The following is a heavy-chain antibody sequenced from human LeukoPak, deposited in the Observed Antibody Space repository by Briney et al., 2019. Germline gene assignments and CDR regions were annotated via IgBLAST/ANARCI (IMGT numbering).Heavy chain of an antibody. CDR3: AREYCAGGSCSSDYFYYHMDV. Sequence: GGSLRLSCAASGFTFTSYAMFWVRQPPGKGLEYVASISSHGGNTYYATPVKDRFTISRDDSKKTVFLEMGSLRAEDMAVYYCAREYCAGGSCSSDYFYYHMDVWGKGTTVTVSS. CDR2: ISSHGGNT. V-gene: IGHV3-64*01. D-gene: IGHD2-15*01. CDR1: GFTFTSYA. J-gene: IGHJ6*03.